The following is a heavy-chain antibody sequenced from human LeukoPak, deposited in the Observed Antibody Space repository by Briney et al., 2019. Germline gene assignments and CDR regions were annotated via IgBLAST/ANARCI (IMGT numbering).Heavy chain of an antibody. CDR1: GYSFTSYW. J-gene: IGHJ3*02. D-gene: IGHD4-17*01. CDR3: ADYGTDLPPGHGFEI. Sequence: GESLKISCKGSGYSFTSYWIGWVRQMPGKGLEWMGIIYPGNSDTRYSPSFQGQVTISADKSISTAYLQWSSLKASDTAIYYCADYGTDLPPGHGFEIWGQGTTVTVSS. V-gene: IGHV5-51*01. CDR2: IYPGNSDT.